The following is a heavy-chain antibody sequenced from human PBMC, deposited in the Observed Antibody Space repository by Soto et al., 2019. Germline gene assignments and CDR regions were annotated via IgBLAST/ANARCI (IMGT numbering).Heavy chain of an antibody. V-gene: IGHV3-9*01. Sequence: EVQLVESGGGLVQPGRSLRLSCAASGFTFDDYAMHWVRQAPGKGLEWVSGISWNSGSIGYADSVKGRFTISRDNAKNSLYLQMNSLRADDTALYYGAKDIGASGYYGMDVWGQGTTVTVSS. CDR3: AKDIGASGYYGMDV. CDR2: ISWNSGSI. D-gene: IGHD1-1*01. CDR1: GFTFDDYA. J-gene: IGHJ6*02.